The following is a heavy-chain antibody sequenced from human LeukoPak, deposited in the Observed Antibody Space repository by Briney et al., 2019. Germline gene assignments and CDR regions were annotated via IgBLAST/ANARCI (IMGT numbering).Heavy chain of an antibody. CDR1: GFSLSTTGVG. CDR2: IYWDDDE. V-gene: IGHV2-5*02. Sequence: ESGPTLVKPTQTLTLTCTFSGFSLSTTGVGVGWIRQPPGKALEWLAPIYWDDDERYSPSLKSRHTSTKNTSNNQVVLTMTNMDPVDTATYYCARTKATNYYDSSGYRDYWGQGTLVTVSS. J-gene: IGHJ4*02. D-gene: IGHD3-22*01. CDR3: ARTKATNYYDSSGYRDY.